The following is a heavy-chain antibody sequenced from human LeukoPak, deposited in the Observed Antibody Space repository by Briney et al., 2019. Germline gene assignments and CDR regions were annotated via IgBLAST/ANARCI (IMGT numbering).Heavy chain of an antibody. D-gene: IGHD6-13*01. CDR1: GGSFSGYY. Sequence: PSETLSLTCAVYGGSFSGYYWSWIRQPPGKGLEWIGEINHSGSTNYNPSLKSRVTISVDTSKNQFSLKLSSVTAADTAVYYCARDEGSSWSSYYYYYGMDVWGQGTTVTVSS. J-gene: IGHJ6*02. V-gene: IGHV4-34*01. CDR2: INHSGST. CDR3: ARDEGSSWSSYYYYYGMDV.